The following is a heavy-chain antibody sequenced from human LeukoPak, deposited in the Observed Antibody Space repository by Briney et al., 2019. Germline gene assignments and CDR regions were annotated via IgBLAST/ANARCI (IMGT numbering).Heavy chain of an antibody. V-gene: IGHV3-74*01. Sequence: GGSLRLSCAGSEITFSSYWMHWVRPAPGKGLVWVSRINSDGRSTNYADSVKGRFTISRDNAKNTLYLQMNSLRAEDTAVYYCARSAYPGNSVIEDWGRGTLVTVSS. J-gene: IGHJ4*02. CDR3: ARSAYPGNSVIED. CDR2: INSDGRST. CDR1: EITFSSYW. D-gene: IGHD4-23*01.